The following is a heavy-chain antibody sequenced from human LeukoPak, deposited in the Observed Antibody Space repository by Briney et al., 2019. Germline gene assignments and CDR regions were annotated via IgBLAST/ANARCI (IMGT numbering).Heavy chain of an antibody. CDR1: GFTFNTYD. CDR2: VRFDGSDT. CDR3: TGDSDY. V-gene: IGHV3-30*02. J-gene: IGHJ4*02. Sequence: PGGSLRLSCAASGFTFNTYDMHWVRQAPGKGLEWVAFVRFDGSDTYYADSVKGRLTLSRDNSKNTLYLQMNSLRAEDTAVYYCTGDSDYWGQGTLATVSS.